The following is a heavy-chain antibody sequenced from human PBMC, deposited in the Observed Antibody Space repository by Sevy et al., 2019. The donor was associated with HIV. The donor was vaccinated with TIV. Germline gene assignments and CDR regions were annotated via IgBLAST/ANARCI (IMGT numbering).Heavy chain of an antibody. CDR2: IYHSGST. J-gene: IGHJ4*02. V-gene: IGHV4-4*02. CDR1: GDSISSTHW. CDR3: ARVPILPTRPYYFDY. Sequence: SETLSLTCAVSGDSISSTHWWNWVRQPPGKGLEWIGEIYHSGSTNYNPSLRSRVVISVDKPKNQFSLRLSSVTAADTAVYYCARVPILPTRPYYFDYWGQGTLVTVSS. D-gene: IGHD2-21*01.